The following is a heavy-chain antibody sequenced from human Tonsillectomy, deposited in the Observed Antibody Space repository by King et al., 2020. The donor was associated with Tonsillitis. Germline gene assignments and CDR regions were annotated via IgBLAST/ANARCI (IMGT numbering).Heavy chain of an antibody. D-gene: IGHD5-18*01. J-gene: IGHJ4*02. V-gene: IGHV3-53*01. CDR1: GFTVSSNY. Sequence: VQLVESGGGLIQPGGSLRLSCAASGFTVSSNYMSCVRQAPGKGLEWVYIIYSGGSTYYADSVKGRFTISRDNSKNTLYLQMNSLRAEDTAVYYCARVKLWRLDYWGQGTLVTVSS. CDR2: IYSGGST. CDR3: ARVKLWRLDY.